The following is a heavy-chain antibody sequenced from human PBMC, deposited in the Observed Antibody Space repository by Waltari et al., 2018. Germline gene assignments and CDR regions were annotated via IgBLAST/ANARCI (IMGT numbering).Heavy chain of an antibody. CDR3: ARDHSMVRGVIIGPDWYFDL. J-gene: IGHJ2*01. CDR1: GGPISSYY. Sequence: QVQLQESGPGLVKPSETLSLTCPVSGGPISSYYSRWIRQPAGKGREWIGRIYTSGSTNYNPSLKSRVTMSVDTSKNQFSLKLSSVTAADTAVYYCARDHSMVRGVIIGPDWYFDLWGRGTLVTVSS. V-gene: IGHV4-4*07. D-gene: IGHD3-10*01. CDR2: IYTSGST.